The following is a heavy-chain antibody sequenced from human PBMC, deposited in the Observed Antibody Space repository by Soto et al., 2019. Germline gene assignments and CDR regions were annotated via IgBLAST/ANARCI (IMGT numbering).Heavy chain of an antibody. J-gene: IGHJ1*01. CDR2: ISTSSTHI. V-gene: IGHV3-21*01. CDR3: ATDKFGASYFQY. CDR1: GFTFSTYT. Sequence: EVQLVESGGGLVKPGGSLRLSCAASGFTFSTYTMNWVRQAPGKGLEWVSSISTSSTHIYYADSVKGRFTISRDNAKNSLYLQMNSLRAEDTAVFYCATDKFGASYFQYWGQGTLVTVSS. D-gene: IGHD3-10*01.